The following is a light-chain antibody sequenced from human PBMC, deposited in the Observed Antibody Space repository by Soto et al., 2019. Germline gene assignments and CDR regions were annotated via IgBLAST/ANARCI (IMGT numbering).Light chain of an antibody. CDR1: QTVLMSSNNKNP. CDR2: WAA. Sequence: DIGMTQSQDYLAVSLGERATINCKSSQTVLMSSNNKNPLAWYQQKPEQPPKMLISWAATRESGVPDRFSGSGSGTDCTLTIIILQAEAVAVYYCHHYYTVPVTFGQGTRLEIK. CDR3: HHYYTVPVT. J-gene: IGKJ5*01. V-gene: IGKV4-1*01.